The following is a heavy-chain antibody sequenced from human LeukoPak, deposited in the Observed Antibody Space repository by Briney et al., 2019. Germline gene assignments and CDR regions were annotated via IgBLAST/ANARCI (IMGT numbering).Heavy chain of an antibody. Sequence: PGGSLRLSCAASGFTFSNAWMSWVRQAPGKGLEWVGRIKSKTDGGTTDYAAPVKGRFTISRDDSKNTLYLQMNSLKTEDTAVYYCTTSHTVVTPELPWAFDIWGQGTMVTVSS. CDR2: IKSKTDGGTT. CDR3: TTSHTVVTPELPWAFDI. D-gene: IGHD4-23*01. CDR1: GFTFSNAW. V-gene: IGHV3-15*01. J-gene: IGHJ3*02.